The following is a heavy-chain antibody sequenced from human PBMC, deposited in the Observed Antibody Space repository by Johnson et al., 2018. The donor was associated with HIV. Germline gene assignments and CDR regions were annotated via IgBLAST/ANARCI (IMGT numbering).Heavy chain of an antibody. CDR3: ARDEPYNLNAFDI. CDR2: IYSGGRT. CDR1: GFTVSSNY. Sequence: MQLVESGGGLVQPGGSLRLSCAASGFTVSSNYMSWVRQAPGKGLEWVSIIYSGGRTYYADSVKGRFTISRDNSKNTLYLQMNSLRAEDTAVYYCARDEPYNLNAFDIWGQGTMVTVSS. V-gene: IGHV3-66*01. J-gene: IGHJ3*02. D-gene: IGHD5-24*01.